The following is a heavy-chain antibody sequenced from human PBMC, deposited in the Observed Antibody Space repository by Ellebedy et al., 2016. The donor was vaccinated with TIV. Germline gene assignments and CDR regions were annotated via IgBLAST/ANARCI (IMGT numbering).Heavy chain of an antibody. V-gene: IGHV4-59*01. J-gene: IGHJ6*02. D-gene: IGHD2/OR15-2a*01. CDR2: AYYSGSP. CDR1: GDSISSYT. Sequence: SETLSLXXTVSGDSISSYTWSWIRLPPGKGLEWIGYAYYSGSPKYNPSLKSRVFISVDRSTNQLYLRLNSVTAADTAVYYCAREIRSPDYFLGLDVWGQGTTVTVSS. CDR3: AREIRSPDYFLGLDV.